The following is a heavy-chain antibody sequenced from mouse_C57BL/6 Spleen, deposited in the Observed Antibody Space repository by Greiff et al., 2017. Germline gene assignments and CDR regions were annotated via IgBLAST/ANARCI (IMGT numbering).Heavy chain of an antibody. CDR1: GYTFTSYW. J-gene: IGHJ3*01. Sequence: VQLQQPGAELVKPGASVKMSCKASGYTFTSYWITWVKQRPGQGLEWIGDIYPGSGSTNYNEKFKSKATLTVDTSSSTAYMQLSSLTSEDSAVYYCARGISGSYGPWFAYWGQGTLVTVSA. V-gene: IGHV1-55*01. D-gene: IGHD2-12*01. CDR2: IYPGSGST. CDR3: ARGISGSYGPWFAY.